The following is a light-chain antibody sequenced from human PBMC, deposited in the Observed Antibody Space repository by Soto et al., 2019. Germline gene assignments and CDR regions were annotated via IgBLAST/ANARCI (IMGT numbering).Light chain of an antibody. J-gene: IGKJ4*01. CDR1: QSAYSSY. CDR2: GAS. CDR3: QQYGTSLFT. Sequence: ELVLTQSPGNLSLSPGDRATLSCRSSQSAYSSYLSWYQQKPGQAPRLLIYGASNRATGIPDRFSGSGSGTDFTLTISGLEPEDFAVYYCQQYGTSLFTFGGGTRVEIK. V-gene: IGKV3-20*01.